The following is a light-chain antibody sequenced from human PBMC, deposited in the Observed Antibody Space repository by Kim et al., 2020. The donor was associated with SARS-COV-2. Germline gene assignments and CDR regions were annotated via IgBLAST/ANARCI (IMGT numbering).Light chain of an antibody. Sequence: QSALTQPASVSGSPGQSITISCTGTSSDVGGYNYVSWYQQHPGKAPKLMMYDVSERPSGVSNRFSGSKSGNTASLTISGLQAGDEADYYCSSYTSSSTFVFGTGTKVTV. V-gene: IGLV2-14*01. CDR1: SSDVGGYNY. J-gene: IGLJ1*01. CDR3: SSYTSSSTFV. CDR2: DVS.